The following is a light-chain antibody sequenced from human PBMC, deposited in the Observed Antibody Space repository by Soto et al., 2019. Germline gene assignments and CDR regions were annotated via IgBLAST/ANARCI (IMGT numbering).Light chain of an antibody. CDR1: SSDVGGYNY. CDR2: DVS. CDR3: SSYTSSSISSYV. J-gene: IGLJ1*01. V-gene: IGLV2-14*01. Sequence: QSVLTQPASVSGSPGQSITISCTGTSSDVGGYNYVSWYQQHPGKAPKLMIYDVSNRPSGVSNRFSGSKSGNTASLTISGLQAEDEADYYCSSYTSSSISSYVFGTGTKVTV.